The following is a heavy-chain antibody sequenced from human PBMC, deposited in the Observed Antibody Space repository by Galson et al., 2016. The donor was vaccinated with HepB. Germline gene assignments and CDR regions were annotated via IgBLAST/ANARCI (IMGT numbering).Heavy chain of an antibody. Sequence: SLRLSCAASGFTFSTHVMHWLRQAPGKGLEWVALILSDGRRKYYADSVEGRFVISRDNSKNTLYLRMNILSPEDTAVYYCARLESDQWLANNWFDPWGQGTLVTVSS. CDR2: ILSDGRRK. CDR1: GFTFSTHV. CDR3: ARLESDQWLANNWFDP. J-gene: IGHJ5*02. D-gene: IGHD6-19*01. V-gene: IGHV3-30*09.